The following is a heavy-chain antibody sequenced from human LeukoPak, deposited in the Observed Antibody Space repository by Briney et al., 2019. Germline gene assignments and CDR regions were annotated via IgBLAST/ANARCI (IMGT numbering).Heavy chain of an antibody. Sequence: SGGSLRLSCAASGFTFSNYGMNWVRQAPGKGLEWVSGISGSGVSTYYADSLKGRFTVSRDNSKNTVFLQMNSLRAEDTAVYYCAKTVVVTGNPRAFDIWGQGTMVTVSS. J-gene: IGHJ3*02. D-gene: IGHD2-21*02. CDR3: AKTVVVTGNPRAFDI. CDR2: ISGSGVST. V-gene: IGHV3-23*01. CDR1: GFTFSNYG.